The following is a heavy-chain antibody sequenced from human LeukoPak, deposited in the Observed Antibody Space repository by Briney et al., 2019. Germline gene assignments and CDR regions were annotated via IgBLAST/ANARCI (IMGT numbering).Heavy chain of an antibody. CDR1: GGSITSYY. Sequence: SETLSLTCTVSGGSITSYYWSWIRQPAGKGLEWIGRVYSSGNTNYNPSLASRVTMSVDSSTNQFSLNLNSVSAADTAVYHCARGIDDNDYWAYWGQGTLVTVSS. D-gene: IGHD5-24*01. CDR3: ARGIDDNDYWAY. CDR2: VYSSGNT. V-gene: IGHV4-4*07. J-gene: IGHJ4*02.